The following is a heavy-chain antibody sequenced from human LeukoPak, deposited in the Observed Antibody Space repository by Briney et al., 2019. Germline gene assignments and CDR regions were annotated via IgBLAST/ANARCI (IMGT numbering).Heavy chain of an antibody. V-gene: IGHV3-7*01. Sequence: PGGSLRLSCVASGFTFSDHHMDWVRQAPGKGLEWVANVKQDGSEKYYVDSVKGRFTISRDNAKNSLYLQMNSLRAEDTAVYYCTRQWTMDYWGQGTLVTVSS. CDR3: TRQWTMDY. D-gene: IGHD6-19*01. CDR1: GFTFSDHH. J-gene: IGHJ4*02. CDR2: VKQDGSEK.